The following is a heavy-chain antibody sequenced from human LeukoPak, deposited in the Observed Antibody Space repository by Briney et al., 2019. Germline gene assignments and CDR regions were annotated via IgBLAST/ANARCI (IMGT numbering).Heavy chain of an antibody. CDR1: GGTFISYA. CDR2: IIPSFGTA. D-gene: IGHD5-12*01. Sequence: SVKVSCKASGGTFISYAISWVRQARGEGLEWRGGIIPSFGTANYAQKFQGRVTITADESTSTAYMELSSLRSEDTAVYYCAREKGYSGLNWFDHWGQGTLVTVSS. CDR3: AREKGYSGLNWFDH. J-gene: IGHJ5*02. V-gene: IGHV1-69*13.